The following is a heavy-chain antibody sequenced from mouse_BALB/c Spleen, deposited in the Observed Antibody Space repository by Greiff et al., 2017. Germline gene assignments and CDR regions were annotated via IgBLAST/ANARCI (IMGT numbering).Heavy chain of an antibody. CDR3: ARGIDYGAWFAY. V-gene: IGHV14-3*02. D-gene: IGHD1-1*02. Sequence: EVQLQQSGAELVKPGASVKLSCTASGFNIKDTYMHWVKQRPEQGLEWIGRIDPANGNTKYDPKFQGKATITADTSSNTAYLQLSSLTSEDTAVYYCARGIDYGAWFAYWGQGTLVTVSA. CDR2: IDPANGNT. J-gene: IGHJ3*01. CDR1: GFNIKDTY.